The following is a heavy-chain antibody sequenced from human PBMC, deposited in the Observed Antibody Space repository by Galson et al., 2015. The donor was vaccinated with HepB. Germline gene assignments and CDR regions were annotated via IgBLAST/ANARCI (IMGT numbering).Heavy chain of an antibody. V-gene: IGHV5-10-1*01. CDR3: ARRRYCSSTSCHGYYYYYMDV. CDR1: GYSFTSYW. Sequence: QSGAEVTKPGESLRISCKGSGYSFTSYWISWVRQMPGKGLEWMGRIDPSDSYTNYSPSFQGHVTISADKSISTAYLQWSSLKASDTAMYYCARRRYCSSTSCHGYYYYYMDVWGKGTTVTVSS. CDR2: IDPSDSYT. J-gene: IGHJ6*03. D-gene: IGHD2-2*01.